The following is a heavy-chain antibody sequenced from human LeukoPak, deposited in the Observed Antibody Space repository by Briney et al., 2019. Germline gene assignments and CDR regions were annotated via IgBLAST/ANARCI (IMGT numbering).Heavy chain of an antibody. CDR1: GYTFTGYY. D-gene: IGHD3-3*01. V-gene: IGHV1-2*02. CDR2: INPNSGGT. Sequence: ASVKVSCKASGYTFTGYYIHWVRQAPGQGLEWMGWINPNSGGTNYAQKFQGRVTMTTDTSTSTAYMELRSLRSDDTAVYYCARQYYDFWSGYWNWFDPWGQGTLVTVSS. J-gene: IGHJ5*02. CDR3: ARQYYDFWSGYWNWFDP.